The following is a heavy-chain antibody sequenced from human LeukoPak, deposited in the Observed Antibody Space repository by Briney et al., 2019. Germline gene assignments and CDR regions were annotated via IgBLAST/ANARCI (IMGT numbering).Heavy chain of an antibody. J-gene: IGHJ4*02. Sequence: SETLSLTCTVSGGSISSYYWSWIRQPPGKGLEWIGYIYYSGSTNYNPSLKSRVTISVDTSKNQFSLKLSSVTAADTAVYYCARGGDYYGSGSYYFWGQGTLVTVS. CDR2: IYYSGST. CDR3: ARGGDYYGSGSYYF. V-gene: IGHV4-59*01. CDR1: GGSISSYY. D-gene: IGHD3-10*01.